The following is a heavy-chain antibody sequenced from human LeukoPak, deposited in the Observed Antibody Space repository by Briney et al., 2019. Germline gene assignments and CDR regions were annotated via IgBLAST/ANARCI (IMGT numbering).Heavy chain of an antibody. D-gene: IGHD3-10*01. CDR3: ARGLWFGESDY. CDR1: GFTVSSYR. CDR2: ISSSSSYI. J-gene: IGHJ4*02. Sequence: GGSLRLSCAASGFTVSSYRMNWVRQASGKGLEWVSSISSSSSYIYYADSVKGRFTISRDNAKNSLYLQMNSLRAEDTAVYYCARGLWFGESDYWGQGTLVTVSS. V-gene: IGHV3-21*04.